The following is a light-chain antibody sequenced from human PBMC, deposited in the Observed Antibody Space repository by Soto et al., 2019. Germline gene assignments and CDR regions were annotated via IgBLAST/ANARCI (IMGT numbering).Light chain of an antibody. CDR1: SSDVGGYKY. V-gene: IGLV2-14*03. Sequence: QSVLTQRASVSGSPGQSITISCTGTSSDVGGYKYVSWYQQHPGKAPKLMIYDVRNRPSGVSNRFSGSKSGNTASLTISGLQAEDEADYYCSSYTSSSTRVFGTGTKVTVL. CDR2: DVR. CDR3: SSYTSSSTRV. J-gene: IGLJ1*01.